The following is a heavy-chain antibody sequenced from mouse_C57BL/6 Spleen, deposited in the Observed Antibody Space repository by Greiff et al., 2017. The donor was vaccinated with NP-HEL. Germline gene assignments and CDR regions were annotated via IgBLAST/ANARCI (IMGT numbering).Heavy chain of an antibody. Sequence: QVQLQQSGPELVKPGASVKISCKASGYAFSSSWMNWVKQRPGKGLVWIGRIYPGDGDTNYNGKLKGKATLTADKSSSTAYMQLSSLTSEDSAVYFCAKLPLDYYAMDYWGQGTSVTVSS. V-gene: IGHV1-82*01. D-gene: IGHD1-1*01. J-gene: IGHJ4*01. CDR3: AKLPLDYYAMDY. CDR2: IYPGDGDT. CDR1: GYAFSSSW.